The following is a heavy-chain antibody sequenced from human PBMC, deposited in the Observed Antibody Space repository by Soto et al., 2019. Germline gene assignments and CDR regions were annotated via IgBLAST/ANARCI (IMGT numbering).Heavy chain of an antibody. Sequence: SETLSLTCTVSGGSISSYYWTWIRQSPGKGLEWIGYIYYSGSTNYNPSLKSRVTISVDTSKNQFSLKLTSVTAADTAVYYCAREYESSPTDWGQGTQVTVSS. D-gene: IGHD6-13*01. CDR1: GGSISSYY. V-gene: IGHV4-4*08. CDR2: IYYSGST. J-gene: IGHJ4*02. CDR3: AREYESSPTD.